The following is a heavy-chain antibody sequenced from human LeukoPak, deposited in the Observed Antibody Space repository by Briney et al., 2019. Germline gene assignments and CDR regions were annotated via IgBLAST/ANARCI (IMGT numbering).Heavy chain of an antibody. CDR3: ARDPCSSTSCFNWFDP. J-gene: IGHJ5*02. D-gene: IGHD2-2*01. CDR2: IIPIFGTA. CDR1: GGTFISYA. Sequence: GSSVKVSCKASGGTFISYAISWVRQAPGQGVEWMGGIIPIFGTANYAQKFQGRVTITADESTRKAYMELSRQRSEDTAVYYCARDPCSSTSCFNWFDPWGQGTLVTVSS. V-gene: IGHV1-69*01.